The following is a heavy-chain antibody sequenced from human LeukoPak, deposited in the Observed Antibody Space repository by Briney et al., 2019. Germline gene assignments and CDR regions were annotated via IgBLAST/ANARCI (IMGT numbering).Heavy chain of an antibody. CDR3: ARGGWIDP. J-gene: IGHJ5*02. CDR1: GGSFSGYY. V-gene: IGHV4-34*01. CDR2: INHSGST. Sequence: SETLSLTCAGYGGSFSGYYWSWIRQPPGKGLEWIGEINHSGSTNYNPSLKSRVTISVDTSKNQFSLKLSSVTAADTAVYYCARGGWIDPWGQGTLVTVSS.